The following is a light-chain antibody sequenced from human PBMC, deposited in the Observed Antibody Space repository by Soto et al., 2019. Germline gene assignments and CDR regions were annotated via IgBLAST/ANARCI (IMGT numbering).Light chain of an antibody. J-gene: IGLJ1*01. CDR3: SSYAGSDNDV. V-gene: IGLV2-8*01. Sequence: QSVLTQPPSASGSPGQSVSISCTGTSSDVGAYNYVSWYQQHPGKAPKLIIYEVSKRPSGVPDRFSGSKSGNAASLTVSGLQAEDEADYYCSSYAGSDNDVFGTGTKLTVL. CDR2: EVS. CDR1: SSDVGAYNY.